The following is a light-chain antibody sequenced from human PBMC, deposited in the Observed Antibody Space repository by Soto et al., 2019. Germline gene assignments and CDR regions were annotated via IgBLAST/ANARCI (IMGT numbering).Light chain of an antibody. V-gene: IGKV3-20*01. J-gene: IGKJ3*01. CDR3: QQYGSSPL. Sequence: EIVLTQSPGTLSLSPGERATLSCRASQSINSNYLSWYQQKPCQAPRLLMYVASSRATGIPDRFSGSGSGTDFTLTISRLEPEDFAVYYCQQYGSSPLFGPGTKVDIK. CDR1: QSINSNY. CDR2: VAS.